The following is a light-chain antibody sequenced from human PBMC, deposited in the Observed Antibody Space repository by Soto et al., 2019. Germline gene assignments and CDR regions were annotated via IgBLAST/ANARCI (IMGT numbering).Light chain of an antibody. CDR3: QSYDSSLSVV. CDR2: GNS. V-gene: IGLV1-40*01. CDR1: SSNIGAGYD. J-gene: IGLJ2*01. Sequence: QSVLTQPPSVSGAPGQRVTISCTGSSSNIGAGYDVHWYQQLPGTAPKLLIYGNSNRAAGVPHRFSGSKSGSSASLAMTGLQAEDEAEYYFQSYDSSLSVVFGGVTKLTVL.